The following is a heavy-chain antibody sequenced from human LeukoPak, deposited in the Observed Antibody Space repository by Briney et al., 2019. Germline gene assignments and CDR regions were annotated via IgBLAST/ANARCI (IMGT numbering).Heavy chain of an antibody. V-gene: IGHV3-11*04. D-gene: IGHD4-11*01. CDR2: ISSSGSTI. Sequence: GGSLRLSCAASGFTFSDYYMSWIRQAPGKGLEWVSYISSSGSTIYYADSVKGRFTISRDNAKNPLYLQMNSLRAEDTAVYYCARAGTTPRPSWFDPWGQGTLVTVSS. J-gene: IGHJ5*02. CDR3: ARAGTTPRPSWFDP. CDR1: GFTFSDYY.